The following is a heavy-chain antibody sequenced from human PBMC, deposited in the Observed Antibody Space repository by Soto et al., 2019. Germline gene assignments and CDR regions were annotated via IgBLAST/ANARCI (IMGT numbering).Heavy chain of an antibody. CDR2: IYYSGST. CDR1: GGSISSGDYY. D-gene: IGHD6-13*01. CDR3: ARDSAPGIAAADGY. Sequence: SETLSLTCTVSGGSISSGDYYWSWIRQPPGKGLEWIGYIYYSGSTYYNPSLKSRVTISVDTSKNQSSLKLSSVTAADTAVYYCARDSAPGIAAADGYWGQGTLVTVSS. J-gene: IGHJ4*02. V-gene: IGHV4-30-4*01.